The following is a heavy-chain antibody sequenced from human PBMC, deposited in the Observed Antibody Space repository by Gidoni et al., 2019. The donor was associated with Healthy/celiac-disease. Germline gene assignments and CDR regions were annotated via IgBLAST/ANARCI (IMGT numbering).Heavy chain of an antibody. CDR2: IYWDDDK. CDR1: GFSLSTSGVG. CDR3: AHLNYYDSSGYYYYGAFDI. J-gene: IGHJ3*02. D-gene: IGHD3-22*01. Sequence: QITLKESGPTLVKPTQTLTLTCTFSGFSLSTSGVGVGWIRQPPGKALEWLALIYWDDDKRYSPPLKSRLTITKDTSKNQVVLTMTNMDPVDTATYYCAHLNYYDSSGYYYYGAFDIWGQGTMVTVSS. V-gene: IGHV2-5*02.